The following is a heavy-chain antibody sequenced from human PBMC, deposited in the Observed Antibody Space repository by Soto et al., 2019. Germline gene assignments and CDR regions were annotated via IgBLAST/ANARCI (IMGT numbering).Heavy chain of an antibody. V-gene: IGHV1-18*01. J-gene: IGHJ6*02. Sequence: QVQLVQSGAEVKKPGASVKVSCKASGYTFTSYGISWVRQAPGQGLEWMGWISAYNGNTNYAQKLQGRVTMTTDTSPSTAYMELRSLRSDDTAVYYCARVNGVDYYYYGMDVWGQGTTVTASS. CDR2: ISAYNGNT. CDR1: GYTFTSYG. CDR3: ARVNGVDYYYYGMDV. D-gene: IGHD2-15*01.